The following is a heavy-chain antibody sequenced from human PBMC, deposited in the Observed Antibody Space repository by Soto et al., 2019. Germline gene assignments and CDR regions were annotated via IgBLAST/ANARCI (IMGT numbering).Heavy chain of an antibody. V-gene: IGHV4-59*08. CDR1: GGFISNYY. CDR2: LYYTGST. D-gene: IGHD6-13*01. Sequence: QVQLQESGPGLVKPSETLSLTCTVSGGFISNYYWSWIRQSPGKGLEWIGYLYYTGSTNYNPSLKSRVTISVVMSKNQFSLMLTSVTAADTAVYYCARHNTVWAAAGSFDFWGQGTLVTVSS. CDR3: ARHNTVWAAAGSFDF. J-gene: IGHJ4*02.